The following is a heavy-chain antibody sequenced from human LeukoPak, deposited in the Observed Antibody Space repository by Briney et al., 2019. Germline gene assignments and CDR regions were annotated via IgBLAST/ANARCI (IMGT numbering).Heavy chain of an antibody. J-gene: IGHJ3*02. CDR3: AREVDIGGPGAFDI. V-gene: IGHV4-31*03. CDR2: IYYSGST. Sequence: SQTLSLTCTVSGGAISSGGYYWSWIRQHPGKGLEWIGYIYYSGSTYYNPSLKSRVTISVDTSKNQFSLKLSSVTAADTAVYYCAREVDIGGPGAFDIWGQGTMVTVSS. D-gene: IGHD5-12*01. CDR1: GGAISSGGYY.